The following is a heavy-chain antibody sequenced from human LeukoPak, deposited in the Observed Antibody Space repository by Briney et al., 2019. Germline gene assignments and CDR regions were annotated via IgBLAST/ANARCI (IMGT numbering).Heavy chain of an antibody. Sequence: PGASLRLSCAASGFTSSSYGMSWVRQAPGKGLEWVSAITGSGGDTYNADSVKGRFTISRDNSKNTLYLEMNSLRAEDTAVYYCAKGGRLCTSNCDAGGEWSDYWGQGTLVTVSS. V-gene: IGHV3-23*01. CDR2: ITGSGGDT. J-gene: IGHJ4*02. CDR1: GFTSSSYG. CDR3: AKGGRLCTSNCDAGGEWSDY. D-gene: IGHD2-2*01.